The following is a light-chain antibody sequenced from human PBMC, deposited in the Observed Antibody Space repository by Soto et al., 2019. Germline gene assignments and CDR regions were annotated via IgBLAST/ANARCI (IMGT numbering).Light chain of an antibody. V-gene: IGLV2-8*01. Sequence: QAVVTQPPSASGSPGQSVTISCTGTSSDVGGYNYVSWYQQHPGKAPKLMIYEVSKRPSGVPDRSSGSKSGNTASLTVSGLQAEDEADYYCSSYAGSNNYVFGTGTKLTVL. J-gene: IGLJ1*01. CDR3: SSYAGSNNYV. CDR2: EVS. CDR1: SSDVGGYNY.